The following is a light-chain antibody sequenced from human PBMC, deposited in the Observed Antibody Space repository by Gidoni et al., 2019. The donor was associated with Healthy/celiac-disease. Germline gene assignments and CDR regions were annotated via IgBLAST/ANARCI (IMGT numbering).Light chain of an antibody. V-gene: IGKV1-39*01. Sequence: DPVTITCRASQSISSYLNWYQQKPGKAPKLLIYAASSLQSGVPSRFSGSGSGTDFTLTIRSLQPEDFATYYCQQSYSTPYTFGQWTKLEIK. J-gene: IGKJ2*01. CDR1: QSISSY. CDR3: QQSYSTPYT. CDR2: AAS.